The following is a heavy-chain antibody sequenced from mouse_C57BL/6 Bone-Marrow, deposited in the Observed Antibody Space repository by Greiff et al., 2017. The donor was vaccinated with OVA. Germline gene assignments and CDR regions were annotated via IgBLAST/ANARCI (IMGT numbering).Heavy chain of an antibody. CDR1: GFTFTDYY. CDR2: IRNKANGYTT. J-gene: IGHJ2*01. D-gene: IGHD2-1*01. CDR3: ARGYGNYGY. V-gene: IGHV7-3*01. Sequence: EVQLVESGGGLVQPGGSLSLSCAASGFTFTDYYMSWVHQPPGKALEWLGFIRNKANGYTTEYSASVKGRFTISRDNSQSILYLQMNALRAEDSATYYCARGYGNYGYWGQGTTLTVSS.